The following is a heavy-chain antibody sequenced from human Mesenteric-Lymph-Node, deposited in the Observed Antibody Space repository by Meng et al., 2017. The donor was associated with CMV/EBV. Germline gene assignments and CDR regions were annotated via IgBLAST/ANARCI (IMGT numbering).Heavy chain of an antibody. CDR1: GYS. D-gene: IGHD3-9*01. Sequence: GYSWSWIRQHPGKGLEWIGFIYYSGSTYYNPSLKSRIAISVDTSKNHFSLKLSSVTAADTAVYYCARSTGAILQYFDWLLMSSFDIWGQGTMVTVPS. V-gene: IGHV4-31*02. CDR3: ARSTGAILQYFDWLLMSSFDI. J-gene: IGHJ3*02. CDR2: IYYSGST.